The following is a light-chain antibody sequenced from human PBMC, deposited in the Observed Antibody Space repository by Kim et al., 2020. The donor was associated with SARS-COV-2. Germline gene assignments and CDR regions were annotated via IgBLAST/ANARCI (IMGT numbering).Light chain of an antibody. CDR2: AAS. CDR3: LKYNNYPWS. CDR1: QDISNY. V-gene: IGKV1-17*03. J-gene: IGKJ1*01. Sequence: DIQMTQSPSAMSASVGDRVTITCRASQDISNYLARFQQKPGKVPKRLIYAASNLQSGVPSRFSGSGSGTEFTLTISSLQPEDFATYYCLKYNNYPWSFGQGTKVDIK.